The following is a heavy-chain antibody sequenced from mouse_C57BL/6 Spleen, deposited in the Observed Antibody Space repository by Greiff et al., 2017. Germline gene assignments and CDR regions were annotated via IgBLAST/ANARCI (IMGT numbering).Heavy chain of an antibody. Sequence: QVQLQQSGAELVRPGASVTLSCKASGYTFTDYEMHWVKQTPVHGLEWIGAIDPETGGTAYNQKFKGKAILTADKSSSTAYMELRSLTSEDSAVYYCTRDYYSNLYYLDYWGQGTTFTVSS. CDR1: GYTFTDYE. D-gene: IGHD2-5*01. V-gene: IGHV1-15*01. J-gene: IGHJ2*01. CDR2: IDPETGGT. CDR3: TRDYYSNLYYLDY.